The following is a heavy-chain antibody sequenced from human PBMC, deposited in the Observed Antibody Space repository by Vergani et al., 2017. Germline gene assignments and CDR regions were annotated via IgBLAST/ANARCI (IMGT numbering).Heavy chain of an antibody. CDR1: GGTFSSYA. CDR3: ASYSYYYGSGSCWDY. J-gene: IGHJ4*02. D-gene: IGHD3-10*01. CDR2: IIPFFGKA. V-gene: IGHV1-69*18. Sequence: QEQLVQSGAEVKKPGSSVKVSCKASGGTFSSYAISWVRQAPGQGLEWMGRIIPFFGKANYAQKFQGRVTITADESTSTAYMELSSLRSEDTAVYYCASYSYYYGSGSCWDYWDQGPLVTVSS.